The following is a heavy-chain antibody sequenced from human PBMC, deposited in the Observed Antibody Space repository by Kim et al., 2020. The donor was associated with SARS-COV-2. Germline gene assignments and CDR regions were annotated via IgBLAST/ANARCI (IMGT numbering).Heavy chain of an antibody. CDR2: ISYDGRNK. Sequence: GGSLRLSCAASGLSFDDSAMNWVRQAPGKGLEWVAVISYDGRNKEYADSVKGRFSISRDNSKTTLSLQMNSLRVEDTAVYYCARGNYYESVSLSDYYNGMAVWGQGTTVTVSS. CDR1: GLSFDDSA. J-gene: IGHJ6*02. CDR3: ARGNYYESVSLSDYYNGMAV. D-gene: IGHD3-10*01. V-gene: IGHV3-30-3*01.